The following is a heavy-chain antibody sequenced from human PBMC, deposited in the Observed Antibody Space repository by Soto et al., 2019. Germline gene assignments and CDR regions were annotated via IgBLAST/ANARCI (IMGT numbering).Heavy chain of an antibody. J-gene: IGHJ4*02. CDR3: ARWGSGFDD. CDR1: GSSISSYY. D-gene: IGHD6-19*01. CDR2: IYYSGST. Sequence: PSETLSLTRTVSGSSISSYYWSWIRQPPGKGLELIGYIYYSGSTNYNPSLKSRVTISVDTSKSQCAREQSSVTAADTAVYYCARWGSGFDDWGQGTLVTVSS. V-gene: IGHV4-59*01.